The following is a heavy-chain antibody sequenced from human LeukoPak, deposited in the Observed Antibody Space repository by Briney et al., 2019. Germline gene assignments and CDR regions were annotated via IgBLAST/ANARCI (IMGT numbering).Heavy chain of an antibody. CDR2: INQDSSGK. V-gene: IGHV3-7*01. CDR3: VQGWRDN. D-gene: IGHD2-15*01. CDR1: GITFRNYW. Sequence: PGGSLRLSCVASGITFRNYWMSWVRQAPGKGLEWVANINQDSSGKYYVDSVKGRFTISRDNAKNSLYLQLNTLRPEDTAVYYCVQGWRDNWGQGTLDTVSS. J-gene: IGHJ4*02.